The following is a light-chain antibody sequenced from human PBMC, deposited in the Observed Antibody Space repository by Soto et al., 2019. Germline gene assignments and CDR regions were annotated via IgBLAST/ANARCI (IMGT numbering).Light chain of an antibody. CDR2: DAS. CDR1: QSVGNC. V-gene: IGKV3-11*01. J-gene: IGKJ5*01. Sequence: EVVLTQSPATLSLSPGERATLSCRASQSVGNCLAWYKQKPGQAPRLLIFDASAMIDGIPARFSGSGSETDFPLTISSLEPEDFAVYYCQQCSNWPPITFGQGTRLEIK. CDR3: QQCSNWPPIT.